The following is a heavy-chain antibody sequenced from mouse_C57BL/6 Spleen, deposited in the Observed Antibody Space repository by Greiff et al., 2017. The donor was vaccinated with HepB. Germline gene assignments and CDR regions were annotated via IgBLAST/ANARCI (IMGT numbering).Heavy chain of an antibody. CDR2: IYPGDGDT. CDR3: ETAYDGYYFDY. CDR1: GYAFSSYW. J-gene: IGHJ2*01. V-gene: IGHV1-80*01. D-gene: IGHD2-12*01. Sequence: VQLQQSGAELVKPGASVKISCKASGYAFSSYWMNWVKQRPGKGLEWIGQIYPGDGDTNYNGKFKGKATLTADKSSSTAYMQLSSLTSEDSAVYVCETAYDGYYFDYWGQGTTLTVSS.